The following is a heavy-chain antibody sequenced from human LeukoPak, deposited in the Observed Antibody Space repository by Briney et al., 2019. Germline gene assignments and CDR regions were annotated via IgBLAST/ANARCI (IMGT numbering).Heavy chain of an antibody. D-gene: IGHD3-10*01. J-gene: IGHJ4*02. CDR2: MNPNSGNT. CDR3: ARTKNYMVRGVIITGDFDY. CDR1: GYTFTSYG. V-gene: IGHV1-8*02. Sequence: ASVKVSCKASGYTFTSYGISWVRQAPGQGLEWMGWMNPNSGNTGYAQKFQGRVTMTRNTSISTAYMELSSLRSEDTAVYYCARTKNYMVRGVIITGDFDYWGQGTLVTVSS.